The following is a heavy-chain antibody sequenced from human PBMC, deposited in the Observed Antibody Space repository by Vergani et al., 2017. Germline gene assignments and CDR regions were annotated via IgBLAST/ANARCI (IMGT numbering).Heavy chain of an antibody. CDR1: GGSFSGYY. D-gene: IGHD5-24*01. CDR3: ARVSRDCYNLIPYYFDY. J-gene: IGHJ4*02. V-gene: IGHV4-34*01. Sequence: QVQLQQWGAGLLKPSETLSLTCAVYGGSFSGYYWSWIRQPPGKGLEWIGEINHSGSTNYNPSLKSRVTISVDTSQNQFSLKMSSVTAAYTAVYYCARVSRDCYNLIPYYFDYWGQGTLVTVSS. CDR2: INHSGST.